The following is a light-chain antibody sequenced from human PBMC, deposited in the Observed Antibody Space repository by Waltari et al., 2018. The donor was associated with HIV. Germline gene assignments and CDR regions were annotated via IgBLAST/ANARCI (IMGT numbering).Light chain of an antibody. V-gene: IGLV3-21*02. CDR3: QVWYSLTDPVV. Sequence: SYVLTQPPSVSVAPGQTARITCGGSSIGSKSVHCYQQKPGQAPVLVVSDDSDRPSGIPERFSGSKSGNTATLTISRVEAGDEADYYCQVWYSLTDPVVFGGGTKLTVL. CDR1: SIGSKS. CDR2: DDS. J-gene: IGLJ2*01.